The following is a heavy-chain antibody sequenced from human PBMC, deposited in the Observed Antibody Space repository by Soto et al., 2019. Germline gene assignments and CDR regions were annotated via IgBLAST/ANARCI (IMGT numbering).Heavy chain of an antibody. J-gene: IGHJ4*02. CDR2: INTDGSTT. CDR3: ARGGDSGSGDY. CDR1: GFTFSSYW. Sequence: EVQLVESGGGLVQPGGSLRLSCAASGFTFSSYWMYWVRQVPGKGLVWVSRINTDGSTTTYAASVEGRFTISRDNAKKTVFLQMNSRSAEDAAVYYCARGGDSGSGDYWGQGILVIVSS. V-gene: IGHV3-74*03. D-gene: IGHD3-10*01.